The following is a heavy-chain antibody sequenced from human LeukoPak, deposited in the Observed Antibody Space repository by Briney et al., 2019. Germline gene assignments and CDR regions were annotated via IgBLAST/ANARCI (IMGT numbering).Heavy chain of an antibody. CDR2: IEYDGSER. CDR3: AKDIGRGGSDYSNYFDY. V-gene: IGHV3-30*02. Sequence: VGSLRLSCAPSGFTFSRHAMHWVRQAPGKGLEWVAFIEYDGSERRYADSVKGRFTISRDDSKGRLYLQMNSLTAEDTAVYYCAKDIGRGGSDYSNYFDYWGQGTLVTVAS. CDR1: GFTFSRHA. D-gene: IGHD4-11*01. J-gene: IGHJ4*02.